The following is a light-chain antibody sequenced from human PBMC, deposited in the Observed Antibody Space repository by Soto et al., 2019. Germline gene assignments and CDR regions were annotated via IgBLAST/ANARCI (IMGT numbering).Light chain of an antibody. CDR1: QSISNY. Sequence: IQMTQSPSSLSASLGDRVTITCRASQSISNYLNWYQQKKGKAPKXLIYAASNLQSGVPSRFSGSGYGTDFNLTISSLQPEDFATYYCQQRYSTPITFGQGTRLEIK. CDR3: QQRYSTPIT. V-gene: IGKV1-39*01. CDR2: AAS. J-gene: IGKJ5*01.